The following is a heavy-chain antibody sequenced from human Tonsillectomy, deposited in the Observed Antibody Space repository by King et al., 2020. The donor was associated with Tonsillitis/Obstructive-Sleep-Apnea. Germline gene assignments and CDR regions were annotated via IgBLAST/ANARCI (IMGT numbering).Heavy chain of an antibody. D-gene: IGHD3-3*01. CDR2: ISYSGST. J-gene: IGHJ4*02. CDR3: AAQTLDFWSGNYYFDY. CDR1: GGSGGSISTYY. V-gene: IGHV4-59*01. Sequence: VQLQESGPRLVKPSETLSVNCTVSGGSGGSISTYYWSWIRQPPGKGLEWIGSISYSGSTNYNPSLKSRVTISVDTSKNQFSLKLSSVTAADTALYYCAAQTLDFWSGNYYFDYWGQGTLVTVSS.